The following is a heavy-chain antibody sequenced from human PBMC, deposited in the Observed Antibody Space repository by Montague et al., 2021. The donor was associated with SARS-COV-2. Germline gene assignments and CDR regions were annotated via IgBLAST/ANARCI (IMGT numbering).Heavy chain of an antibody. CDR2: ISFDGSTK. D-gene: IGHD3-22*01. Sequence: SLRLSCAASGFTFSSHPMHWVRQVPGDGLEWVAVISFDGSTKYYVDSMKGRLTISRDNSKNTLFLQMNSLRVEDTAVYYCARGRQWLVLGQVDYWGQGTLVTVSS. CDR3: ARGRQWLVLGQVDY. J-gene: IGHJ4*02. CDR1: GFTFSSHP. V-gene: IGHV3-30*04.